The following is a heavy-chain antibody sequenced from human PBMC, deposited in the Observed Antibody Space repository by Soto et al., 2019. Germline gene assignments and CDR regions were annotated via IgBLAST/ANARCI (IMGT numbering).Heavy chain of an antibody. CDR1: GFTFSSYG. CDR2: ISYDGSNK. V-gene: IGHV3-30*18. J-gene: IGHJ4*02. Sequence: QVQLVESGGGVVQPGRSLRLSCAASGFTFSSYGMHWVRQAPGKGLEWVAVISYDGSNKYYADSVKGRFTISRDNSKNTLYLQMNSLRAEDTAVYYCAKDLYYYGSGSYFGFDYWGQGTLVTVSS. CDR3: AKDLYYYGSGSYFGFDY. D-gene: IGHD3-10*01.